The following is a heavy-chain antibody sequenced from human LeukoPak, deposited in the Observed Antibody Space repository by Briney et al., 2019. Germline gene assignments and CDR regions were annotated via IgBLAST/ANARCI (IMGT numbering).Heavy chain of an antibody. J-gene: IGHJ4*02. Sequence: GGSLRLSCAASGFTFSSYAMSWVRQAPRKGLEWVSAISVSGGSTYYADSVKSRFTISRDNTKNTLYLQTNSLRAEDAAVYYCARPQMGSSGWYHWGQGTLVTVSS. CDR3: ARPQMGSSGWYH. CDR2: ISVSGGST. D-gene: IGHD6-19*01. CDR1: GFTFSSYA. V-gene: IGHV3-23*01.